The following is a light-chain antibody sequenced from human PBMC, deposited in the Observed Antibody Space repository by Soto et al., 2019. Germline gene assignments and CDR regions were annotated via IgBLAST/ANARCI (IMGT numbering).Light chain of an antibody. CDR2: AAS. Sequence: DIQMTQSPSSLSASIGDGVTITCRASQSIISYLNWYQQKPAKAPKLLISAASNLQSGVPSRFSGSGSGTDFTLTISSLQPEDFATYYCQQSFSTLLITFGQGTRLAIK. V-gene: IGKV1-39*01. J-gene: IGKJ5*01. CDR3: QQSFSTLLIT. CDR1: QSIISY.